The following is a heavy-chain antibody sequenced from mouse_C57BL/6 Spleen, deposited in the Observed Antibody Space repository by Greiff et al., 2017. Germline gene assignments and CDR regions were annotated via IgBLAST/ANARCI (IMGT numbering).Heavy chain of an antibody. D-gene: IGHD3-1*01. CDR2: ISSGGSYT. J-gene: IGHJ2*01. Sequence: DVHLVESGGDLVKPGGSLKLSCAASGFTFSSYGMSWVRQTPDKRLEWVATISSGGSYTYYPDSVKGRFTISRDNAKNTLYLQMSSLKSEDTAMYYCASTARATSFDDWGQGTTLTVSS. CDR1: GFTFSSYG. CDR3: ASTARATSFDD. V-gene: IGHV5-6*01.